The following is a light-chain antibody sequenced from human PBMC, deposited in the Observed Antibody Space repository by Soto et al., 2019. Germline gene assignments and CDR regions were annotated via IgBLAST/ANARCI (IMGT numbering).Light chain of an antibody. J-gene: IGLJ2*01. Sequence: QSVLIQPPAASGTPGQRVTISCSGSSSNIGSNTVNWYQQLPGTAPKLFIYSNNQRPSGVPDRFSGSKSDTSASLAISGLQSEDEADYYCAAWDDSLNGVLIGVGTKLTVL. CDR1: SSNIGSNT. V-gene: IGLV1-44*01. CDR2: SNN. CDR3: AAWDDSLNGVL.